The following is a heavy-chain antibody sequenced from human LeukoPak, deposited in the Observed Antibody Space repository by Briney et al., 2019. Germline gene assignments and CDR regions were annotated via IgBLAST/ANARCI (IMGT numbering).Heavy chain of an antibody. J-gene: IGHJ4*02. CDR2: IIPILGIA. CDR3: ARDCSSTSCPLDY. D-gene: IGHD2-2*01. Sequence: SVEVSCKASGGTFSSYAISWVRQAPGQGLEWMGRIIPILGIANYAQKFQGRVTITADKSTSTAYMELRSLRSDDTAVYYCARDCSSTSCPLDYWGQGTLVTVSS. V-gene: IGHV1-69*04. CDR1: GGTFSSYA.